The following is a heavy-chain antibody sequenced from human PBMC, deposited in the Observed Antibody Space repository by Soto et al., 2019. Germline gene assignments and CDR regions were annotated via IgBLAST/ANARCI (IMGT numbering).Heavy chain of an antibody. CDR1: GFTLSSYS. J-gene: IGHJ6*02. Sequence: GTLRLSCAASGFTLSSYSWSWVRQAPGKGLEWVASISSSSSYIYYADPVKGRFTISRDNVNNSLYLQMNSTGAEGTAEYYCARGDYQLACELRNNNYYYCMDVWGQGTTVTVSS. V-gene: IGHV3-21*01. CDR3: ARGDYQLACELRNNNYYYCMDV. CDR2: ISSSSSYI. D-gene: IGHD2-2*01.